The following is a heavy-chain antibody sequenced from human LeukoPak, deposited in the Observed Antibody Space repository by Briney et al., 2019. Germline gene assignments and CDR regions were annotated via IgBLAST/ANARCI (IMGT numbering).Heavy chain of an antibody. V-gene: IGHV1-69*13. CDR3: ARPPLAYYYDSSGYYYFDY. CDR2: IIPIFGTA. Sequence: SVKVSCKASGGTFSSYAISWVRQAPGQGLEWMGGIIPIFGTANYAQKFQDRVTITADESTSTAYMELSSLRSEDTAVFYCARPPLAYYYDSSGYYYFDYWGQGTLVTVSS. CDR1: GGTFSSYA. J-gene: IGHJ4*02. D-gene: IGHD3-22*01.